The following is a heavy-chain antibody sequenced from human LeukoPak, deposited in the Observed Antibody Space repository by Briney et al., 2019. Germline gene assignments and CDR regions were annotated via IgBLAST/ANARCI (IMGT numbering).Heavy chain of an antibody. D-gene: IGHD3-10*01. CDR2: INPNSGGT. J-gene: IGHJ4*02. CDR1: GYTFTGYY. CDR3: ARGGLLWFGEFGDY. Sequence: ASVKVSCKASGYTFTGYYMHWVRQAPGQGLEWMGWINPNSGGTNYAQKFQGWVTMTRDTSISTAYMELSRLRSGDTAVYYCARGGLLWFGEFGDYWGQGTLVTVSS. V-gene: IGHV1-2*04.